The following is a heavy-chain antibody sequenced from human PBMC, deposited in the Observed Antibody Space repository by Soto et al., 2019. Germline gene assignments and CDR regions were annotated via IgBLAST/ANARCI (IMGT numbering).Heavy chain of an antibody. D-gene: IGHD5-12*01. CDR2: LSRGGGST. J-gene: IGHJ3*02. CDR1: GFTYSSHG. V-gene: IGHV3-23*01. CDR3: ARDGKYRTDGFDI. Sequence: EAQLLESGGELIQPGGSLRLSCAASGFTYSSHGMSWVRQAPGKGLEWIAGLSRGGGSTYYADSVKGRFTISRDNSKNTLDLIMNRLRAENTDLYYCARDGKYRTDGFDIWGQGTMVTVSS.